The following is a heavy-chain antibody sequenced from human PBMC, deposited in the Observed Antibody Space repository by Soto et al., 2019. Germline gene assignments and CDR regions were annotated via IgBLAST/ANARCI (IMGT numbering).Heavy chain of an antibody. CDR1: GGTFSSYA. V-gene: IGHV1-69*13. CDR3: ASSSRYLDEGGY. Sequence: ASVKVSCKASGGTFSSYAISWVRQAPGQGLEWMGGIIPIFGTANYAQKFQGRVTITADESTSTAYMELSSLRSEDTAVYYCASSSRYLDEGGYWGQGTLVTVSS. D-gene: IGHD6-6*01. J-gene: IGHJ4*02. CDR2: IIPIFGTA.